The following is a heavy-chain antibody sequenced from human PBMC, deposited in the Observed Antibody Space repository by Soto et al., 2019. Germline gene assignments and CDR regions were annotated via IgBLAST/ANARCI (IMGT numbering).Heavy chain of an antibody. Sequence: EVQLVESGGGLVQPGGSLRLSCAASGFTFSNYWMNWVRQAPGKGLEWVANIKEDGSAKQYVDSVKGRFIISRDNAKNSLYLEMNSLRAEDTAVYLCVGAGSGGYWGQGTPVTVSS. CDR2: IKEDGSAK. J-gene: IGHJ4*02. V-gene: IGHV3-7*04. D-gene: IGHD6-19*01. CDR3: VGAGSGGY. CDR1: GFTFSNYW.